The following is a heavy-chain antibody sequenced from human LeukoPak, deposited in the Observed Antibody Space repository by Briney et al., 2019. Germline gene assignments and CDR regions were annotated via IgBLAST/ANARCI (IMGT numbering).Heavy chain of an antibody. CDR3: ARSTYYYGMDV. CDR1: GFTFSAFG. V-gene: IGHV3-33*08. Sequence: GGSLRLSCAASGFTFSAFGMNWVRQAPGKGLEWVAVIWYDGSNKYYADSVKGRFTISRDNSKNTLYLQMNSLRAEDTAVYYCARSTYYYGMDVWGQGTTVTVSS. D-gene: IGHD2-2*01. CDR2: IWYDGSNK. J-gene: IGHJ6*02.